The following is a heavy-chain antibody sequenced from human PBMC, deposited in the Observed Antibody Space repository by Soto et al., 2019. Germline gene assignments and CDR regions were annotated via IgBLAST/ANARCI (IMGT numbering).Heavy chain of an antibody. J-gene: IGHJ6*03. V-gene: IGHV6-1*01. D-gene: IGHD1-7*01. CDR2: TYYRSKLYN. CDR3: ARHGYVTGTNYYYYMDV. Sequence: KQSQTLSLTCAISGDSVSSNSAAWNWIRQSPSRGLEWLGRTYYRSKLYNDYAVSVKSRITINPDTSKNQFSLQLNSVTPEDTAVYYCARHGYVTGTNYYYYMDVWGKGTTVTVSS. CDR1: GDSVSSNSAA.